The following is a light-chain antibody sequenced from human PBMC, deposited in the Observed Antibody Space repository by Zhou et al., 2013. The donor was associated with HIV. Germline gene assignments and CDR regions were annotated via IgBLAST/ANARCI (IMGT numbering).Light chain of an antibody. V-gene: IGKV1-17*01. CDR3: LQSNSFPQT. CDR2: AAS. CDR1: QGIRND. J-gene: IGKJ1*01. Sequence: DIQMTQSPSSLSASVGDRVTITCRASQGIRNDLAWYQQKPGTAPKRLIYAASSLQSGVPSRFSGSGSGTEFTLTISSLQLEDFATYYCLQSNSFPQTFGQGTKVEIK.